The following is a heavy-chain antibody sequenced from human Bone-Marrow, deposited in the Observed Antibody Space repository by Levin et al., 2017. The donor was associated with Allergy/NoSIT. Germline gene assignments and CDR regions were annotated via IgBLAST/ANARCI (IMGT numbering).Heavy chain of an antibody. Sequence: GESLKISCAAAGFTFSNAWMSWVRQAPGKGLEWVGRIKSKSDGGTTDYAAPVQGRFTISTDDSETTLYLEMRSLKTEDTGVYFCTPEPIGVIESELDYWGQGTQVTVSS. CDR1: GFTFSNAW. J-gene: IGHJ4*02. CDR3: TPEPIGVIESELDY. CDR2: IKSKSDGGTT. D-gene: IGHD2-21*01. V-gene: IGHV3-15*01.